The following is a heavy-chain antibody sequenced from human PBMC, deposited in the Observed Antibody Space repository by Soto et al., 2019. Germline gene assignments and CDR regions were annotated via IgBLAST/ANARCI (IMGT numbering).Heavy chain of an antibody. J-gene: IGHJ3*02. D-gene: IGHD2-8*01. V-gene: IGHV4-59*11. CDR1: GGSISNHY. CDR2: IYYRGNT. Sequence: QVQLQESGPGLVKPSETLSLTCTVSGGSISNHYWSWIRQPPGKGLEWIGHIYYRGNTNYNPSLKSRVTISVDMSKNQLSLKLNSVTAADTAVYYCARDPGRGVHTNSFDIWGQGSMVTVSS. CDR3: ARDPGRGVHTNSFDI.